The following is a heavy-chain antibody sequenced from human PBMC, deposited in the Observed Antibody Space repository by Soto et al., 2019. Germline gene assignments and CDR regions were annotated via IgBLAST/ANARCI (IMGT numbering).Heavy chain of an antibody. CDR1: GFTFSSYG. CDR2: IWYDGSNK. J-gene: IGHJ6*02. Sequence: QVQLVESGGGVVQPGRSLRLSCAASGFTFSSYGMHWVRQAPGKGLAWVAVIWYDGSNKYYADSVKGRFTISRDNSKNTLYLQMNSLRAEDTAVYYCAIDHARRVSGAHYYYYGMDVWGQGTTVTVSS. CDR3: AIDHARRVSGAHYYYYGMDV. D-gene: IGHD6-6*01. V-gene: IGHV3-33*01.